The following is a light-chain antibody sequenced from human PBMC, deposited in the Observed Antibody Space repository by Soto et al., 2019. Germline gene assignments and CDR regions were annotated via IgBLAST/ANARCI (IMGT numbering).Light chain of an antibody. CDR1: QTISSF. CDR3: QQSYTTPYT. Sequence: DIQMTQSPSSLSVSVGDRVTITCRASQTISSFLHWFQQKPGKAPKLLIYASFNLQSGVPSRFSGSGSGTDFTLTITSLQPEDFATYYCQQSYTTPYTSGQGTKLEI. CDR2: ASF. J-gene: IGKJ2*01. V-gene: IGKV1-39*01.